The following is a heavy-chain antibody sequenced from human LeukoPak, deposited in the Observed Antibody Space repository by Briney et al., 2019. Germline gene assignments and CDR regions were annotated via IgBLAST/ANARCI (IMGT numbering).Heavy chain of an antibody. V-gene: IGHV4-4*07. CDR3: ARDAAAAGTPLGKEARMDV. CDR2: IYTSGST. Sequence: PSETLSLTCTVSGGSIGSYYWSWIRQPAGKGLEWIGRIYTSGSTNYNPSLKSRVTMSVDTSKNQFSLKLSSVTAADTAVHYCARDAAAAGTPLGKEARMDVWGQGTTVTVSS. J-gene: IGHJ6*02. CDR1: GGSIGSYY. D-gene: IGHD6-13*01.